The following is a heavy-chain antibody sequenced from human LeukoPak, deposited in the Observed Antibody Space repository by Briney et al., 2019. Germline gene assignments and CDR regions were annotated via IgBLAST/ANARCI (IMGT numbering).Heavy chain of an antibody. CDR2: IIPLLNIA. CDR3: ARRTDAVDDAFDV. D-gene: IGHD3/OR15-3a*01. CDR1: GGTFSSYA. J-gene: IGHJ3*01. V-gene: IGHV1-69*10. Sequence: SVKVSCKASGGTFSSYAISWVRQAPGQGLEWMGGIIPLLNIANYAQKFQGRVTITADKSTSTAYMELSSLRSEDTGLYFCARRTDAVDDAFDVWGQGTMLTVSS.